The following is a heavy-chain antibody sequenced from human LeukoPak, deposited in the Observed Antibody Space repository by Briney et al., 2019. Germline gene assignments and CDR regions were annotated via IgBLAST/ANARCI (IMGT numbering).Heavy chain of an antibody. V-gene: IGHV3-30*04. Sequence: GGSLRLSCAASGLTFSSCAMHWVRQAPGKGLEGVALISYDGSNKYYADSVKGRFTISRDNSKNTLYLQMNSLRVEDTAVYYCANVLRAYRSDYLWGQGTLVTVSS. CDR3: ANVLRAYRSDYL. D-gene: IGHD5-18*01. J-gene: IGHJ4*02. CDR1: GLTFSSCA. CDR2: ISYDGSNK.